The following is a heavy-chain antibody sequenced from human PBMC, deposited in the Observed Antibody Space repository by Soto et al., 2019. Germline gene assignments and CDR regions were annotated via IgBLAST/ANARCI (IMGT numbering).Heavy chain of an antibody. CDR1: GFTFSNAW. D-gene: IGHD1-26*01. J-gene: IGHJ6*02. CDR2: IKSKTDGGTT. Sequence: GGSLRLSCAASGFTFSNAWMSWVRQAPGKGLEWVGRIKSKTDGGTTDYAAPVKGRFTISRDDSKNTLYLQMNSLKTEDTAVYYCTTDMGATINYYDGMDVWGQGTTVTVSS. CDR3: TTDMGATINYYDGMDV. V-gene: IGHV3-15*01.